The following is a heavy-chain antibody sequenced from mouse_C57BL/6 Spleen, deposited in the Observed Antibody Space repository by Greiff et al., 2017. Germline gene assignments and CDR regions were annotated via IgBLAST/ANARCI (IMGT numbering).Heavy chain of an antibody. CDR2: INPNNGGT. V-gene: IGHV1-26*01. Sequence: EVQLQQSGPELVKPGASVKISCKASGYTFTDYYMNWVKQSHGKSLEWIGDINPNNGGTSYNQKFKGKATLTVDKSSSTAYTELRSLTSEDSAVYYCARRPIATVVPFDYWGQGTTLTVFS. J-gene: IGHJ2*01. CDR3: ARRPIATVVPFDY. D-gene: IGHD1-1*01. CDR1: GYTFTDYY.